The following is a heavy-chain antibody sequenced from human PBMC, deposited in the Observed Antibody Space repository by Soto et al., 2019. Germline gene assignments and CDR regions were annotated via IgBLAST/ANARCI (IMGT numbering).Heavy chain of an antibody. CDR2: IYYSGST. J-gene: IGHJ4*02. D-gene: IGHD5-12*01. Sequence: QVQLQESGPGLVKPSQTLSLTCTVSGGSISSGGYYWSWIRQHPGKGLEWIGYIYYSGSTYYNPSLKSRVTISVDTSKNQFSLKLSSVTAADTAVYYCARDRGDGYNSFNFDYWGQGTLVTVSS. CDR3: ARDRGDGYNSFNFDY. V-gene: IGHV4-31*03. CDR1: GGSISSGGYY.